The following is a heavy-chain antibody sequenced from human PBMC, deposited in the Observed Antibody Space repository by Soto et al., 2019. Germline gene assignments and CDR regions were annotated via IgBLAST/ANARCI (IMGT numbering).Heavy chain of an antibody. V-gene: IGHV3-74*03. CDR1: GFTFSNYW. D-gene: IGHD2-2*01. Sequence: EVQLVESGGGLVQPGGSLRLSCAASGFTFSNYWMHWVRQAPGKGLVWVSRINSDGSSTTYADSVKGRFTISRDNPKNTLYLQMNSLRAEDTAVYYCARVETCSSTSCYSVFDYWGQGTLVTVSS. CDR2: INSDGSST. J-gene: IGHJ4*02. CDR3: ARVETCSSTSCYSVFDY.